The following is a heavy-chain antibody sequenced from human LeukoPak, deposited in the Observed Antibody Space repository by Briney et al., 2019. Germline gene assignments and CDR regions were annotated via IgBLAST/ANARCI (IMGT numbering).Heavy chain of an antibody. CDR1: GASISNTNW. D-gene: IGHD2-8*01. V-gene: IGHV4/OR15-8*01. CDR2: ISLTGLT. CDR3: SRENGAFSSFGY. J-gene: IGHJ4*02. Sequence: PSETLSLTCGVSGASISNTNWWSWVRQPPGQGLERIEEISLTGLTHYNPSLESRVTVSLDKSKNHLSLSLDSVTAADTAVYYCSRENGAFSSFGYWGQGTLLTVLS.